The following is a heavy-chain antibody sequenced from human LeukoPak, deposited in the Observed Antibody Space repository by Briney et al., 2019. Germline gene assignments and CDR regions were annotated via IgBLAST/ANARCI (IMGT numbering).Heavy chain of an antibody. CDR1: GYTFTGYY. CDR3: ARAASGDAVDFYGSGRRFYSYYMDV. J-gene: IGHJ6*03. CDR2: INLNTDGT. V-gene: IGHV1-2*02. Sequence: ASVKVSCKASGYTFTGYYMHWVRQAPGQGLEWMGWINLNTDGTNFAQKFQGRVTMTRDTSISTAYMELSRLRSDDTAVYYCARAASGDAVDFYGSGRRFYSYYMDVWGKGTTVTISS. D-gene: IGHD3-10*01.